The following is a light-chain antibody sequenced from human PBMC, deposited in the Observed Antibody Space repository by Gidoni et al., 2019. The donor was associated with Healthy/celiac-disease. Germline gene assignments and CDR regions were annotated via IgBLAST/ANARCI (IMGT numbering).Light chain of an antibody. J-gene: IGLJ3*02. V-gene: IGLV1-40*01. CDR1: SSNIGAGYD. Sequence: QSVLTQPPSVSGAPGQRVTISCTWSSSNIGAGYDVHWYQQLPGTAPKLLIYGNSTRPSGVPDRFSGSKSGTSASLAITGLQADDEADYYCQSYDSSLSGSWVFGGGTKLTVL. CDR2: GNS. CDR3: QSYDSSLSGSWV.